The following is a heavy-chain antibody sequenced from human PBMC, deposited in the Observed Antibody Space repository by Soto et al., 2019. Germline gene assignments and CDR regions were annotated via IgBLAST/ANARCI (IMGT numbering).Heavy chain of an antibody. CDR1: GGSFSGYY. CDR2: INHSGST. CDR3: ARGLRISYYDFWSGSDGMDV. J-gene: IGHJ6*02. D-gene: IGHD3-3*01. Sequence: SLTCAVYGGSFSGYYWSWIRQPPGKGLEWIGEINHSGSTNYNPSLKSRVTISVDTSKNQFSLKLSSVTAADTAVYYCARGLRISYYDFWSGSDGMDVWGQGTTVTVSS. V-gene: IGHV4-34*01.